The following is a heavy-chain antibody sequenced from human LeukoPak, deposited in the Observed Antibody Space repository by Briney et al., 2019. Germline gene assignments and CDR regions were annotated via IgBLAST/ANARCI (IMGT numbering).Heavy chain of an antibody. CDR3: ARDYLVGAPLDS. D-gene: IGHD1-26*01. V-gene: IGHV4-4*07. CDR1: GVSITNYY. J-gene: IGHJ4*02. Sequence: SETLSLTCTVSGVSITNYYSAWIRQPAGKGLEWIGRMYISGSTNYNPSLKSRVSISIDKTKNQFSLKLTSVTAADTAVYYCARDYLVGAPLDSWGQGTLVTVSS. CDR2: MYISGST.